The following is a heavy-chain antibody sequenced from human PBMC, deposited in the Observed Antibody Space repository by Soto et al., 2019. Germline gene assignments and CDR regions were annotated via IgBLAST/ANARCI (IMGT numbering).Heavy chain of an antibody. V-gene: IGHV1-18*01. CDR1: GYTFTSYG. Sequence: QVQLVQSGAEVKKPGASVKVSCKASGYTFTSYGISWVRQAPGQGLEWMGWISAYNGNTNYAQKLQGRVTMTTDTSTSTAYMELRSLRSEDTAVYYCARGLFPRITKYPLPASTPDEAFDIWGQGTMVTVSS. CDR3: ARGLFPRITKYPLPASTPDEAFDI. CDR2: ISAYNGNT. D-gene: IGHD2-2*01. J-gene: IGHJ3*02.